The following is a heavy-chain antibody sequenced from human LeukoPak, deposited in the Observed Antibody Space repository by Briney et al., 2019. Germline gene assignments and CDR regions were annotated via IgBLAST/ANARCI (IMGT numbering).Heavy chain of an antibody. V-gene: IGHV1-46*01. J-gene: IGHJ6*02. Sequence: ASVKVSCMASGYTFTGYYMNWVRQAPGQGLEWMGITNPSGGSTSYAQKFQDRVAMTRDTSRSTVYMELSSLTSEDTAVYYCARDGVTDGMDVWGQGTTVTVSS. CDR3: ARDGVTDGMDV. CDR1: GYTFTGYY. D-gene: IGHD5-18*01. CDR2: TNPSGGST.